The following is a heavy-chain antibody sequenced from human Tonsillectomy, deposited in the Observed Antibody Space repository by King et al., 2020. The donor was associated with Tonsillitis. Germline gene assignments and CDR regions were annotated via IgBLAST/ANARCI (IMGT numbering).Heavy chain of an antibody. D-gene: IGHD6-25*01. CDR3: TTGLAAAGIFDY. CDR1: GFTFSNAW. CDR2: IKSKTDGGTT. J-gene: IGHJ4*02. V-gene: IGHV3-15*01. Sequence: VQLVESGGDLVKPGGSLRLSCAASGFTFSNAWMSWVRQAPGKGLEWVGRIKSKTDGGTTDYAAPVKGRFTISRDDSKHTLYLQMNSLKIEETAVYYCTTGLAAAGIFDYWGQGTLVTVSS.